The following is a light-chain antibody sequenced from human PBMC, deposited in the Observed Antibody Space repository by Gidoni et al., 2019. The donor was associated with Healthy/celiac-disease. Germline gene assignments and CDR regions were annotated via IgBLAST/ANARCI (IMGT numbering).Light chain of an antibody. CDR2: RNN. Sequence: QSVLTQPPSASGTPGQRVTISCSGSSSNIGSNYVYWYQQLPGTAPKLLIYRNNQRPSGFPDRFSGSKSGTSASLAISGLRSEDEADYYCAAWDDSLSGVVCGGGTKLTVL. V-gene: IGLV1-47*01. CDR3: AAWDDSLSGVV. J-gene: IGLJ2*01. CDR1: SSNIGSNY.